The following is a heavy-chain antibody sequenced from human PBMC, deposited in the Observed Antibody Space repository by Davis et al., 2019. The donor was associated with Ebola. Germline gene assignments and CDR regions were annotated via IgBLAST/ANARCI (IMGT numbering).Heavy chain of an antibody. D-gene: IGHD3-3*01. J-gene: IGHJ5*02. CDR3: ARINYDFWSGYYTGNWFDP. V-gene: IGHV4-34*01. CDR2: INHSGIT. CDR1: GGSFSGYY. Sequence: SETLSLTCAVYGGSFSGYYWSWIRQPPGKGLEWIGEINHSGITNYNPSLKSRVTISVDTSKNQFSLKLSSVTAADTAVYYCARINYDFWSGYYTGNWFDPWGQGTLVTVSS.